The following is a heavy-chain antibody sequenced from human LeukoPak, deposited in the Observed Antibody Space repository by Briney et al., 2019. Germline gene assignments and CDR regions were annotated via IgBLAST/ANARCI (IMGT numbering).Heavy chain of an antibody. CDR1: GFTFSSYA. CDR3: AGGYCTNGVCYTDY. J-gene: IGHJ4*02. V-gene: IGHV3-64*01. CDR2: ISSNGGST. Sequence: PGGSLRLSCAASGFTFSSYAMHWVRQAPGKGLEYVSAISSNGGSTYYANSVKGRFTISRDNSKNTLYLQMGSLRAEDMAVYYCAGGYCTNGVCYTDYWGQGTLVTVSS. D-gene: IGHD2-8*01.